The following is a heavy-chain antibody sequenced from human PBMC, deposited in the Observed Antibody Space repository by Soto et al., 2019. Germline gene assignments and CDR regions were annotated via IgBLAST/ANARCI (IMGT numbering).Heavy chain of an antibody. CDR3: ARDSGSAIDY. D-gene: IGHD6-25*01. V-gene: IGHV4-61*03. CDR2: FHDSGIT. J-gene: IGHJ4*02. Sequence: SETLSLPCSVSGGSVSSGNFYWTWIRQPPGKGLEWIGYFHDSGITNYNPSLKSRVTISLDTSKNHFSLKLSSVTAADTAVYFWARDSGSAIDYWGQGSLVTVSS. CDR1: GGSVSSGNFY.